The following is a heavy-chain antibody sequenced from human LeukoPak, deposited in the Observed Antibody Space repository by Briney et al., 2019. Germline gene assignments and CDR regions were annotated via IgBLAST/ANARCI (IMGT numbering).Heavy chain of an antibody. CDR1: GYTFTSYG. Sequence: RGASVKVSCKASGYTFTSYGISWVRQAPGQGLEWMGIINPSGGSTSYAQKFQGRVTMTRDTSTSTVYMELSSLRSEDTAVYYCARGQGCGGDCYSFPYYYYYMDVWGKGTTVTVSS. D-gene: IGHD2-21*01. V-gene: IGHV1-46*01. CDR3: ARGQGCGGDCYSFPYYYYYMDV. CDR2: INPSGGST. J-gene: IGHJ6*03.